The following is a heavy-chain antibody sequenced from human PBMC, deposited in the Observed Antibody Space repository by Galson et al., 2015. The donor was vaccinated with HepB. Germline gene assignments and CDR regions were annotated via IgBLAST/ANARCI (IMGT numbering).Heavy chain of an antibody. CDR2: FDPEVGET. J-gene: IGHJ3*01. CDR1: GDTLNAVS. Sequence: SVKVSCKVFGDTLNAVSMHWVRQAPGKGLEWMGGFDPEVGETVFAQKFQGRVTMTEDTSTDTAYMELSTLGSEDTAVYYCAAGKVVSAILHVWGQGTMVTVSS. D-gene: IGHD2-21*01. CDR3: AAGKVVSAILHV. V-gene: IGHV1-24*01.